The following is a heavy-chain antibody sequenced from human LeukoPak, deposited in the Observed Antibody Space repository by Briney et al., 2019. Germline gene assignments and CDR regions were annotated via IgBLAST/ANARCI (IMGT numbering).Heavy chain of an antibody. CDR3: TRGYSGRSAYAFDI. V-gene: IGHV3-72*01. Sequence: GGSLRLSCAASGSTFSDQYMDWVRQAPGKGLQWVGRTGNKASRYTTEYAASVKGRFTISRDDSKHSLYLQMNSLKTEDTALYYCTRGYSGRSAYAFDIWGQGTMVTVSS. CDR1: GSTFSDQY. CDR2: TGNKASRYTT. J-gene: IGHJ3*02. D-gene: IGHD1-26*01.